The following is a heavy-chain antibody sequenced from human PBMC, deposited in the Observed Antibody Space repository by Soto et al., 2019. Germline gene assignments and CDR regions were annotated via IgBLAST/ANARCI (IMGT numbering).Heavy chain of an antibody. CDR2: IYYSGST. CDR1: GGSISSYY. J-gene: IGHJ4*02. CDR3: AAGGGLPRYY. V-gene: IGHV4-59*12. Sequence: SETLSLTCTVSGGSISSYYWSWIRQPPGKGLEWIGYIYYSGSTNHNPSLKSRVTISVDRSKNQFSLKLSSVTAADTAVYYCAAGGGLPRYYWGQGTLVTVSS. D-gene: IGHD5-12*01.